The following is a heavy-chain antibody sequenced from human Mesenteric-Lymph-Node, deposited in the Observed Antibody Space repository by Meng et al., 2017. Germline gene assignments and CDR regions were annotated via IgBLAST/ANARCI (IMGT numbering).Heavy chain of an antibody. D-gene: IGHD4-17*01. Sequence: QVQLQESGPGLVKPSQTLSLTCTVSGGSISSGDYYWSWIRQPPGKGLEWIGYIYYSGSTYNNPSLKSRVTISEDTSKNQCSLKLSSVTAADTAVYYCARVGDYGDIDYWGQGTLVTVSS. V-gene: IGHV4-30-4*01. CDR1: GGSISSGDYY. J-gene: IGHJ4*02. CDR2: IYYSGST. CDR3: ARVGDYGDIDY.